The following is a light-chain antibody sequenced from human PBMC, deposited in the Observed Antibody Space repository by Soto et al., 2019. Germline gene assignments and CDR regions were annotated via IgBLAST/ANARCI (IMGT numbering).Light chain of an antibody. CDR3: QQLNSYPLT. V-gene: IGKV1-9*01. CDR2: AAS. Sequence: DIQLTQSPSFLSASVGDRVTITCRASQGISSYLAWFQQKPGKAPKVLIYAASILQGGVPSRFSGSGSGTEFTHTISSLQPEDFATYDCQQLNSYPLTFGGGTKVELK. CDR1: QGISSY. J-gene: IGKJ4*01.